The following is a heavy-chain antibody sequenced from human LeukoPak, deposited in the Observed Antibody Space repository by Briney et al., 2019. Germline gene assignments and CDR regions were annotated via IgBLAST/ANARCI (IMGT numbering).Heavy chain of an antibody. V-gene: IGHV4-39*01. J-gene: IGHJ4*02. CDR3: ARHICSGGSFSLDD. Sequence: SETLSFNWSGYGCSIYCIRYYLGGIRQPPGKGLEWIGSIYYSGSTYYNPSLKSRVTISVDTSKNQFSLKLSSATAADTTVYYCARHICSGGSFSLDDWGQGTLVTVSS. D-gene: IGHD2-15*01. CDR2: IYYSGST. CDR1: GCSIYCIRYY.